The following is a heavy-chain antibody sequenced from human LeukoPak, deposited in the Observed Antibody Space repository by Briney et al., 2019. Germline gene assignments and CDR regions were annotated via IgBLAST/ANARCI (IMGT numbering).Heavy chain of an antibody. CDR1: GFTFSRDW. J-gene: IGHJ4*02. Sequence: GGSLRLSCAASGFTFSRDWMTWVRQAPGKGLEWVANIKPDGSETYYADSVRGRFTISRDNAKSSVYLRINSLRVEDTAVYYCATCRGSAVAGIHWGQGTLVTVSS. V-gene: IGHV3-7*01. CDR3: ATCRGSAVAGIH. CDR2: IKPDGSET. D-gene: IGHD6-19*01.